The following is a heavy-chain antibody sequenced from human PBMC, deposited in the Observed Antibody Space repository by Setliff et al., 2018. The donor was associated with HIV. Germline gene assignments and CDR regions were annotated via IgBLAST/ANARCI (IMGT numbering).Heavy chain of an antibody. CDR2: ISDDGSRK. J-gene: IGHJ4*02. CDR3: ARAGRRHYYGSGSYAVFDY. CDR1: GITFSSYG. D-gene: IGHD3-10*01. Sequence: VGSLRLSCAASGITFSSYGMQWVRQGPGKGLEWVAGISDDGSRKYYADSVKGRFTISRDNSKDTLYLQMDSLRPEDTAVYYCARAGRRHYYGSGSYAVFDYWGQGIVVTVSS. V-gene: IGHV3-30*03.